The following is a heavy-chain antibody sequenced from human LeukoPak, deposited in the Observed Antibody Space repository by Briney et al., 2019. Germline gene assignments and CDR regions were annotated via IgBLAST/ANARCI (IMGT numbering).Heavy chain of an antibody. CDR1: GFTFSSYS. CDR2: ISSSSSYI. CDR3: ARDQPRTRFGKLLSFDY. V-gene: IGHV3-21*01. D-gene: IGHD3-10*02. Sequence: PGGSLRLSCAASGFTFSSYSMNWVRQAPGKGLEWVSSISSSSSYIYYADSVKGRFTISRDNAKNSLYLQMNSLRAEDTAVYYCARDQPRTRFGKLLSFDYWGQGTLVTVSS. J-gene: IGHJ4*02.